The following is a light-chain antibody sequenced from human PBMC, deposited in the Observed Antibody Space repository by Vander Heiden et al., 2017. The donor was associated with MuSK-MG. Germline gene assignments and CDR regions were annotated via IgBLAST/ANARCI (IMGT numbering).Light chain of an antibody. CDR1: QGISSA. V-gene: IGKV1-13*02. CDR2: DAS. Sequence: GDRVTITCRASQGISSALAWYQQKPGKAPKLLIYDASSLESGVPSRFSGSGSGTDFTLTISSLQPEDFATYYCQQVNSSSITFGQGTLMEIK. J-gene: IGKJ5*01. CDR3: QQVNSSSIT.